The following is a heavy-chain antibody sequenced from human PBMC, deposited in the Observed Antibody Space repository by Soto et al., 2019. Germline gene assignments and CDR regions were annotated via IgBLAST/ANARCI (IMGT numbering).Heavy chain of an antibody. D-gene: IGHD3-16*01. V-gene: IGHV4-39*01. Sequence: QLQLQESGPRLVKASETLSLTCSVSGGSITSSSSYYWGWIRRPPGKGLEWIGTSSYSGGTYYNPSLESRSTISVDTSKNEFSLKLTSGTAADTAMYYCARQDDYGSLGKADWGQGTLVTVSS. J-gene: IGHJ4*02. CDR2: SSYSGGT. CDR1: GGSITSSSSYY. CDR3: ARQDDYGSLGKAD.